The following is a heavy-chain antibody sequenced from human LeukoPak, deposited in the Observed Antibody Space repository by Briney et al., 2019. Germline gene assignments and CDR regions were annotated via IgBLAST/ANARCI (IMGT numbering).Heavy chain of an antibody. CDR1: GGSFSGYY. J-gene: IGHJ6*02. CDR3: ASLYSSSSYYYYGMDV. D-gene: IGHD6-6*01. V-gene: IGHV4-34*01. Sequence: SETLSLTCAVYGGSFSGYYWSWIRQPPGKGLEWIGEINHSGSTNCNPSLKSRVTISVDTSKNQFSLKLSSVTAADTAVYYCASLYSSSSYYYYGMDVWGQGTTVTVSS. CDR2: INHSGST.